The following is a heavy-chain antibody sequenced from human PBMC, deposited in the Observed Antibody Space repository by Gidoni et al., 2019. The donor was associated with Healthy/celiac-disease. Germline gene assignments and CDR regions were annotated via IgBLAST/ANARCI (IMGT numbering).Heavy chain of an antibody. J-gene: IGHJ4*02. V-gene: IGHV4-39*07. Sequence: QLQLQESGPGLVKPSETLSLTCTVSGGSISSSSYYWGWIRQPPGKGLEWIGSIYYSGSTYYNPSLKSRVTISVDTSKNQFSLKLSSVTAADTAVYYCARGGNLGMAYYFDYWGQGTLVTVSS. CDR1: GGSISSSSYY. CDR3: ARGGNLGMAYYFDY. D-gene: IGHD7-27*01. CDR2: IYYSGST.